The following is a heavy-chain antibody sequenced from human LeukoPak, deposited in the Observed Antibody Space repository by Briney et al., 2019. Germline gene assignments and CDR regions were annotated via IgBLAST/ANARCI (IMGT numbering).Heavy chain of an antibody. CDR2: INHSGST. V-gene: IGHV4-34*01. CDR3: ARYCSSASCFDAFDI. D-gene: IGHD2-2*01. J-gene: IGHJ3*02. Sequence: SETLSLTCAVYGGSFSGYYWSWIRQPPGKGLEWIGEINHSGSTNYNPSLKSRVTISVDTSKNQFSLKLSSVTAADTAVYYCARYCSSASCFDAFDIWGQGTMVTVSS. CDR1: GGSFSGYY.